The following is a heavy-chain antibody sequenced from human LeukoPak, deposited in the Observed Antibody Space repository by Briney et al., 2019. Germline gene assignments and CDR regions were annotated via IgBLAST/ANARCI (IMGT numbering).Heavy chain of an antibody. CDR3: ARAGVYSYDLVY. V-gene: IGHV1-69*05. J-gene: IGHJ4*02. D-gene: IGHD5-18*01. CDR2: IIPIFGTA. CDR1: GGTFSSYA. Sequence: ASVKVSCKASGGTFSSYAISWVRQAPGQGLEWMGRIIPIFGTANYAQKFQGRVTITTDESTSTAYMELSSRRSEDTAVYYCARAGVYSYDLVYWGQGTLVTVSS.